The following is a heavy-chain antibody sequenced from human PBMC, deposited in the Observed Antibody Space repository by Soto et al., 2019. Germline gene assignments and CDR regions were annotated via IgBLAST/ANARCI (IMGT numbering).Heavy chain of an antibody. CDR2: IDGSGGTT. Sequence: TGGSLRLSCAASGFPFSSTDMTWVRQAPGKGLEWVSTIDGSGGTTYYADSVKGRFTISRDNSINTVFLQMNSRRADDTALYFCAKNSGWFNTWGQGALVTVSS. D-gene: IGHD3-10*01. CDR1: GFPFSSTD. V-gene: IGHV3-23*01. CDR3: AKNSGWFNT. J-gene: IGHJ5*02.